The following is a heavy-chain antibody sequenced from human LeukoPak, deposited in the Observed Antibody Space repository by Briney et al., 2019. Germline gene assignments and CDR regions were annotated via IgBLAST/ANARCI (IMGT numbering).Heavy chain of an antibody. V-gene: IGHV3-48*01. J-gene: IGHJ4*02. CDR2: ISSGNSNI. D-gene: IGHD4/OR15-4a*01. CDR3: ARRAGAYSHPYDY. Sequence: GGSLRLSCAASGFTFSSYTMNWVRQAPGKGLEWVSYISSGNSNIYYADSVKGRFTISRDNAKNSLYLQMNSLRAEDTAVYYCARRAGAYSHPYDYWGQGTLVTVSS. CDR1: GFTFSSYT.